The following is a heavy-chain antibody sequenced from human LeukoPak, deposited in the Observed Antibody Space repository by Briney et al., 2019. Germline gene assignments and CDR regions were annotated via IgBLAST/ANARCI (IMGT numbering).Heavy chain of an antibody. J-gene: IGHJ6*02. CDR1: GYSFNTYW. CDR3: ARQTPNQYAMDV. Sequence: HGESLKISCKGSGYSFNTYWIAWVRQMPGKGLEVMGIVYPGDSDTRYSPSFQGQVTISVDKSISTAYLQWSSLKASDTAIYYCARQTPNQYAMDVWGQGTTVTVSS. V-gene: IGHV5-51*01. CDR2: VYPGDSDT. D-gene: IGHD1-14*01.